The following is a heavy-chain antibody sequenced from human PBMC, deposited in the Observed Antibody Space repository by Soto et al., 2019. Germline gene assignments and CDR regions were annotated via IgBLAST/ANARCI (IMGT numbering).Heavy chain of an antibody. D-gene: IGHD3-22*01. CDR1: GFTFSSYA. CDR3: ARTYYYDSSGYPPSWFDP. J-gene: IGHJ5*02. Sequence: VQLLESGGGLVQPGGSLRLSCAASGFTFSSYAMSWVRQAPGKGLEWVSAISGSGGSTYYADSVKGRFTISRDNSKNTLYLQMNSLRAEDTAVYYCARTYYYDSSGYPPSWFDPWGQGTLVTVSS. V-gene: IGHV3-23*01. CDR2: ISGSGGST.